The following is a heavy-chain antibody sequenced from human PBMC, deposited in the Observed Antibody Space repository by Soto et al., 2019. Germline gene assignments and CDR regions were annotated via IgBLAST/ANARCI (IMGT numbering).Heavy chain of an antibody. V-gene: IGHV4-59*01. CDR1: GGSISSYY. CDR3: ASATAYCSSTSCLGY. CDR2: IYYSGST. D-gene: IGHD2-2*01. J-gene: IGHJ4*02. Sequence: SETLSLTCTVSGGSISSYYWSWIRQPPGKGLEWIGYIYYSGSTNYNPSLKSRVTISVDTSKNQFSLKLSSVTAANTAVYYCASATAYCSSTSCLGYWGQGTLVTVSS.